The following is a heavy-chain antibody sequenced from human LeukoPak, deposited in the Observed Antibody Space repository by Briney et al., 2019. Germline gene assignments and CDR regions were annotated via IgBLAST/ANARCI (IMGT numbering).Heavy chain of an antibody. J-gene: IGHJ5*02. CDR2: INHSGST. CDR3: ARGEYCSSTSCSPAWFDP. CDR1: GGSFSGYY. Sequence: KPSETLSLTCAVYGGSFSGYYWSWIRQPPGKGLEWIGEINHSGSTNYNPSLKSRVTISVDTSKNQFSLKLSSVTAADTAVYYCARGEYCSSTSCSPAWFDPWGQGTLVTVSS. V-gene: IGHV4-34*01. D-gene: IGHD2-2*01.